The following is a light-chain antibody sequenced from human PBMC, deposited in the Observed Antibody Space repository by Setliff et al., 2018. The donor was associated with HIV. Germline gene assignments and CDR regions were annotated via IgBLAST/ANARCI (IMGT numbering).Light chain of an antibody. CDR3: CSYAGSITFYV. V-gene: IGLV2-23*02. CDR2: EVT. J-gene: IGLJ1*01. Sequence: QSALTQPASVSGSPGQSITISCTGTSSDVGNYNLVSWYQHHPGKAPILMVYEVTKRPSGVSNRFSGSKSGNTASLTISGPQAEDEADYYCCSYAGSITFYVFGTGTKVTVL. CDR1: SSDVGNYNL.